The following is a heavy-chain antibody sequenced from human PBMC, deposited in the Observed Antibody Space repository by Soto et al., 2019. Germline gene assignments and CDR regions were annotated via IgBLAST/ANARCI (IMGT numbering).Heavy chain of an antibody. J-gene: IGHJ4*02. CDR2: AYQNGST. Sequence: SETLSLTCTVSGGSINNHYWSWIRQPPGKGLEWLGYAYQNGSTNYNPSLKSRVTMSVDTSKNQFSLTLSSVTAADTAVYFCAREKWIFGVLVPPSYFDYWGQGTLVTVSS. CDR1: GGSINNHY. V-gene: IGHV4-4*08. D-gene: IGHD3-3*01. CDR3: AREKWIFGVLVPPSYFDY.